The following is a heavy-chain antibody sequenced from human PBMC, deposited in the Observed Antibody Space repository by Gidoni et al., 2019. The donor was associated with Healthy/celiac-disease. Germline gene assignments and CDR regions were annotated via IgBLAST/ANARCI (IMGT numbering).Heavy chain of an antibody. CDR3: ARGYRFFLSAGDYVDYYGMDV. V-gene: IGHV1-8*01. CDR2: MNPNSGNT. CDR1: GYTFNSYD. Sequence: QVQLVQSGAEVKKPGASVKVSCKASGYTFNSYDINWVRQATGQGLEWMGWMNPNSGNTGYAQKFQGRVTMTRNTSISTAYMELSSLRSEDTAVYYCARGYRFFLSAGDYVDYYGMDVWGQGTTVTVSS. J-gene: IGHJ6*02. D-gene: IGHD4-17*01.